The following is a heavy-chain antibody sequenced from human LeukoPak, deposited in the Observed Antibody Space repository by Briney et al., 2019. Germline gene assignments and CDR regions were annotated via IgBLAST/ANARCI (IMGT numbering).Heavy chain of an antibody. D-gene: IGHD6-13*01. V-gene: IGHV3-23*01. CDR3: AKDGAAGAIDYYYYGMDV. Sequence: GGSLRLSCAASGFTFSNYAMSWVRQAPGKRLEWVSTISGSGGSTYYADSVKGRFTISRDISKNTLYLQMNSLRDEDTAVYYCAKDGAAGAIDYYYYGMDVWGQGTTVTVSS. CDR1: GFTFSNYA. CDR2: ISGSGGST. J-gene: IGHJ6*02.